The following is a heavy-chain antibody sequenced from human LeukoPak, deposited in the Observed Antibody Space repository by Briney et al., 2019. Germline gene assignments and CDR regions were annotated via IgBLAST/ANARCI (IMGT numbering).Heavy chain of an antibody. V-gene: IGHV1-69*05. CDR2: IIPIFGTA. D-gene: IGHD3-22*01. Sequence: ASVKVSCKASGGTFSSYAISWVRQAPGQGLEWMGGIIPIFGTANYAQKFQGRVTNTTDESTSTAYMELSSLRSEDTAVYYCARVVSDDSSGYPFDYWGQGTLVTVSS. CDR3: ARVVSDDSSGYPFDY. J-gene: IGHJ4*02. CDR1: GGTFSSYA.